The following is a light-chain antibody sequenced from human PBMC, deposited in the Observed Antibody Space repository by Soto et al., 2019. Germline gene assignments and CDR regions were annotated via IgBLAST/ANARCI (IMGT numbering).Light chain of an antibody. Sequence: DIQITQSPSSLSASVGERVTITFRASQAISSWLAWYQQKPGKAPKLLIYKASTLKSGVPSRFSGSGSGTEFTLTISSLQPDDFATYYCQHYNSYSEEFGQGTKV. CDR3: QHYNSYSEE. CDR2: KAS. J-gene: IGKJ1*01. V-gene: IGKV1-5*03. CDR1: QAISSW.